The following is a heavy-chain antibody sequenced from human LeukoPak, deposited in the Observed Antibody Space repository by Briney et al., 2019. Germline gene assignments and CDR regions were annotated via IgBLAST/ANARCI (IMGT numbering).Heavy chain of an antibody. J-gene: IGHJ4*02. CDR3: AREDNYYDSSGYYLY. V-gene: IGHV4-4*07. CDR1: GGSIGTYY. CDR2: IFTTGGA. D-gene: IGHD3-22*01. Sequence: SETLSLTCTVSGGSIGTYYWSWIRQPAGKGLEWIGRIFTTGGANYNPSLKSRVTMSLDTSKNQFSLKLSSVTAADTAVYYCAREDNYYDSSGYYLYWGQGTLVTVSS.